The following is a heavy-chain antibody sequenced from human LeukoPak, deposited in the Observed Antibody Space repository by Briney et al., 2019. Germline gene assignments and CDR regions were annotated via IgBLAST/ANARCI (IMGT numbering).Heavy chain of an antibody. D-gene: IGHD2-2*01. CDR2: ISGSGGIT. CDR1: AFTFSSYA. CDR3: ARVRGSTPPDYYMDV. Sequence: GGSLRLSCAASAFTFSSYAMSWVRQAPGKGLEWVSAISGSGGITYYADSVKGRFTISRDNSKNTLYLQMNSLRAEDTAVYYCARVRGSTPPDYYMDVWGKGTTVTVSS. J-gene: IGHJ6*03. V-gene: IGHV3-23*01.